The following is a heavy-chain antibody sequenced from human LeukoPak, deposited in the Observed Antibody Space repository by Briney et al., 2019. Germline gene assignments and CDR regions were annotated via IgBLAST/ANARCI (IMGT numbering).Heavy chain of an antibody. D-gene: IGHD6-13*01. J-gene: IGHJ3*02. CDR3: AREGSSWYYAFDI. CDR2: IYHSGST. V-gene: IGHV4-38-2*02. CDR1: GHSISSGYY. Sequence: SETLSLTCAVSGHSISSGYYWGWIRPPPGKGLEWIGSIYHSGSTYYNPSLKSRVTISVATSKNQFSLKLSSVTAADTAVYYCAREGSSWYYAFDIWGQGTMVTVSS.